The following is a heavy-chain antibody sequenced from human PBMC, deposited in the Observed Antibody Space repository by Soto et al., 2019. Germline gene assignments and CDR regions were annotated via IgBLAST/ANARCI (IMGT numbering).Heavy chain of an antibody. CDR3: ARLGGYYQAFDN. J-gene: IGHJ4*02. Sequence: SETLSLTCTVSGDSIWNNYWGWIRQPPGKGLEWVGYIYYTGSTKYNPSLKSRVTISVYTSKNQVSLKLTSVTAADTAVYYCARLGGYYQAFDNWGQGTLVTVSS. CDR1: GDSIWNNY. V-gene: IGHV4-59*08. D-gene: IGHD3-22*01. CDR2: IYYTGST.